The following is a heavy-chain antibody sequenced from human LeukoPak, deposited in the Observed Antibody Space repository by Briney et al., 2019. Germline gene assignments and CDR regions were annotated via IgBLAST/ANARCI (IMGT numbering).Heavy chain of an antibody. V-gene: IGHV1-18*04. D-gene: IGHD5-18*01. CDR2: ISAYNGNT. Sequence: ASVKVSCKASGYTFTSYYMHWVRQAPGQGLEWMGWISAYNGNTNYAQKLQGRVTMTTDTSTSTAYMELRSLRSDDTAVYYCARDLVRDTAMVKVTWFDPWGQGTLVTVSS. CDR3: ARDLVRDTAMVKVTWFDP. CDR1: GYTFTSYY. J-gene: IGHJ5*02.